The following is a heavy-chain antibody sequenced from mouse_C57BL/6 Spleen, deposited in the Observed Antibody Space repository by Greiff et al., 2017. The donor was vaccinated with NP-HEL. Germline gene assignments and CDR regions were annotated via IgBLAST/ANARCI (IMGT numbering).Heavy chain of an antibody. CDR1: GYTFTSYW. Sequence: VQLQQPGAELVMPGASVKLSCKASGYTFTSYWMHWVKQRPGQGLEWIGEIDPSDSYTNYNQKFKGKSTLTVDKSSSTAYMQLSSLTSEDSAVYYCARRGVYGYYFDYWGQGTTLTVSS. J-gene: IGHJ2*01. V-gene: IGHV1-69*01. D-gene: IGHD1-1*02. CDR2: IDPSDSYT. CDR3: ARRGVYGYYFDY.